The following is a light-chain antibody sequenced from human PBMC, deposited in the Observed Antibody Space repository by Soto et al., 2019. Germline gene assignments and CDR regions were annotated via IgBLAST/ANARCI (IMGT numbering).Light chain of an antibody. Sequence: QSVLTQPPSVSGAPGQRVTIPCTGSSSNIGSFYDVHWYQQLPGTVPKLLIYGDNNRPSGVPDRFSGSKSGTAASLAITGRQAEDEADYYCQSDDNSLNHVVFGGGTKVTVL. V-gene: IGLV1-40*01. CDR3: QSDDNSLNHVV. CDR2: GDN. J-gene: IGLJ2*01. CDR1: SSNIGSFYD.